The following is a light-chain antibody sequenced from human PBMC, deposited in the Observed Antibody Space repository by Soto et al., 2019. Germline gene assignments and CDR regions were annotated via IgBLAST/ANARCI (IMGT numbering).Light chain of an antibody. CDR2: DDS. CDR1: NIGSKS. V-gene: IGLV3-21*02. J-gene: IGLJ2*01. Sequence: SYELTQPPSVSVAPGQTARITCGGNNIGSKSVHWYQQKPGQAPVLVVYDDSDRPSGIPERFSGSNSGNTATLTISRGEAGDEADYYCQLWDSSSDHVVFGGGTKLTVL. CDR3: QLWDSSSDHVV.